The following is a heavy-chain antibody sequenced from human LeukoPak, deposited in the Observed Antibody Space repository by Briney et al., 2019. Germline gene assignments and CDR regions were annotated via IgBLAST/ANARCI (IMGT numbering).Heavy chain of an antibody. V-gene: IGHV4-34*01. J-gene: IGHJ4*02. CDR2: INHSGRT. CDR1: TVSFSGYY. D-gene: IGHD3-10*01. Sequence: PSETLSLNCAVYTVSFSGYYWSWIPHGPGMGRMRIGEINHSGRTNYNQSHKSLVTIPVDTSKIQCSLKLSSGTAAHAAVYYCERREVRGVVFDYWGEGTLVTVSS. CDR3: ERREVRGVVFDY.